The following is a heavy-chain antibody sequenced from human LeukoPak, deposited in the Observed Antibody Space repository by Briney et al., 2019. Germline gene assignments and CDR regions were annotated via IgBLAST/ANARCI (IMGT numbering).Heavy chain of an antibody. CDR1: GYTFTGYY. J-gene: IGHJ4*02. Sequence: ASVKVSCKASGYTFTGYYMHWVRQAPGQGLEWMGIINPSGGSTSYAQKFQGRVTMTRDTSTSTVYMELSSLRSEDTAVYYCARDRNYYGSGSYYPDYWGQGTLVTVSS. D-gene: IGHD3-10*01. V-gene: IGHV1-46*01. CDR3: ARDRNYYGSGSYYPDY. CDR2: INPSGGST.